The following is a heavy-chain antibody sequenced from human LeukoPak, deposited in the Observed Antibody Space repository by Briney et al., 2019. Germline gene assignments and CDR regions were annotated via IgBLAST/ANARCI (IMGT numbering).Heavy chain of an antibody. D-gene: IGHD2-15*01. J-gene: IGHJ2*01. CDR2: VECSNSYA. V-gene: IGHV5-10-1*01. CDR3: ARYPSGGWAYFDL. CDR1: GYSFTSYW. Sequence: GESRRISCKGSGYSFTSYWISWVRQMPGQGLEWMGNVECSNSYANYSPSFEGHVTISSDKSISTAYLQWSSLKASDTAMYYCARYPSGGWAYFDLWGRGTLVTVSS.